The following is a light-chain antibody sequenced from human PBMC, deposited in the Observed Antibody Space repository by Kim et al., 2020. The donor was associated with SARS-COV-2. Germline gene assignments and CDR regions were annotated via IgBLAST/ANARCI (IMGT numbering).Light chain of an antibody. CDR3: QSYDGSLSGFV. Sequence: PAAVSGAHGPQVTISSTGSSSNIGARYDVHWYQQLPGTAPKLLIYANRFSGSKSGTSASLAITGLQAEDEADYYCQSYDGSLSGFVFGSGTKVTVL. J-gene: IGLJ1*01. CDR1: SSNIGARYD. CDR2: A. V-gene: IGLV1-40*01.